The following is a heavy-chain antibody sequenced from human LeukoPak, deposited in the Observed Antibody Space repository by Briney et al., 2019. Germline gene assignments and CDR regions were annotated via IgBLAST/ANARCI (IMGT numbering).Heavy chain of an antibody. CDR2: ISSSSSYI. CDR1: GFTFSSYS. J-gene: IGHJ6*02. Sequence: GGSLRLSCAASGFTFSSYSMNWVRPAPGKGLEWVSSISSSSSYIYYADSVKGRFTISRDNAKNSLYLQMNSLRAEDTAVYYCARSMIVVVGPHGMDVWGQGTTVTVSS. CDR3: ARSMIVVVGPHGMDV. V-gene: IGHV3-21*01. D-gene: IGHD3-22*01.